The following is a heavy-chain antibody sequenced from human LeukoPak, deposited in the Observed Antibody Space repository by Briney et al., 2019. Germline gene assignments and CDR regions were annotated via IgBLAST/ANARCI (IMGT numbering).Heavy chain of an antibody. V-gene: IGHV3-30*02. D-gene: IGHD1-7*01. CDR1: GFTFSSYG. J-gene: IGHJ4*02. CDR2: MRYDGSNK. CDR3: AKGNYQVQYFDD. Sequence: GGSLRLSCAASGFTFSSYGMHWVREAPGKGLEWVAFMRYDGSNKYYAESVKGRFTITRDNSKNTLYLQMNSLIAEDTAVYYCAKGNYQVQYFDDWGQGSLVTVSS.